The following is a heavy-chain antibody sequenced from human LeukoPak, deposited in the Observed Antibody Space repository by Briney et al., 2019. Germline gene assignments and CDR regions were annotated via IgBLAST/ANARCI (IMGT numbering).Heavy chain of an antibody. CDR3: ASEAAAGGYY. D-gene: IGHD6-13*01. CDR1: GYNFTSYW. J-gene: IGHJ4*02. V-gene: IGHV5-51*01. Sequence: GGSLKISWRGFGYNFTSYWIGWVRQMPGKGLEWMGIIYPGDSDTRYSPSFQGQVTISADKSISTAYLQWSSLKASDTAMYYCASEAAAGGYYWGQGTLVTVSS. CDR2: IYPGDSDT.